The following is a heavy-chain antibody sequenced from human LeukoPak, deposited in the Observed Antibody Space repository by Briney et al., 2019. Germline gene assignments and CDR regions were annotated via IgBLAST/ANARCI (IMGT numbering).Heavy chain of an antibody. J-gene: IGHJ5*02. CDR1: GYTFNDYY. CDR3: ARGNYYGSGPLFDA. Sequence: ASVKVSCKASGYTFNDYYMHWVRQAPGQGLEWMGWIDPYSGGTNYAQKFQGRVTMTRDTSISTAYMELSRLSSGDTADYYCARGNYYGSGPLFDAWGQGTLVTVSS. CDR2: IDPYSGGT. V-gene: IGHV1-2*02. D-gene: IGHD3-10*01.